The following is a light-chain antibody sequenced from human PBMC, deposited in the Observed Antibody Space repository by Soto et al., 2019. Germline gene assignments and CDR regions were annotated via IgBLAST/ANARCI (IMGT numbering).Light chain of an antibody. V-gene: IGKV3-20*01. CDR3: QQYGRSKRWT. Sequence: EVVLTQSPGTLSLSPGERATLSCRASQAITGTYLAWYQQKPGQAPRLLIHGASPRATGVPDRFSGGGTGTDFSLNISRLEPEDFAVYYCQQYGRSKRWTFGQGTKIEV. J-gene: IGKJ1*01. CDR1: QAITGTY. CDR2: GAS.